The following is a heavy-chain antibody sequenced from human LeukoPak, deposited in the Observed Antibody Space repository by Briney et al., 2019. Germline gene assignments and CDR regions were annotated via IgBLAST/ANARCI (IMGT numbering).Heavy chain of an antibody. CDR2: ISAYNGNT. V-gene: IGHV1-18*01. CDR3: ARDKYSSGWLTWFDP. Sequence: ASVKVSCKASGYTFTSYGISWVGQAPGQGLEWMGWISAYNGNTNYAQKLQGRVTMTTDTSTSTAYMELRSLRSDDTAVYYCARDKYSSGWLTWFDPWGQGTLVTVSS. J-gene: IGHJ5*02. CDR1: GYTFTSYG. D-gene: IGHD6-19*01.